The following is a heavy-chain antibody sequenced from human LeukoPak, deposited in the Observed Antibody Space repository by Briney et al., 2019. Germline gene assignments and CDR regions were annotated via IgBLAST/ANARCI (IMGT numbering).Heavy chain of an antibody. V-gene: IGHV4-39*01. Sequence: KPSETLSLTCTVSGASISSYYWSWIRQPPGKGLEWIGSIYYSGSPYYNPSLKSRVTISVDTSKKQFSLKLCSVTAADTAVYYCARHVGFITMVRGVINNNWFDPWGQGTLVTVSS. J-gene: IGHJ5*02. CDR2: IYYSGSP. CDR3: ARHVGFITMVRGVINNNWFDP. D-gene: IGHD3-10*01. CDR1: GASISSYY.